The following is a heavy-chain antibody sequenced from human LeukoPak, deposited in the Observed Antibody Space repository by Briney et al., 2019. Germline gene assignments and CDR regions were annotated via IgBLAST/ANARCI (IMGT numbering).Heavy chain of an antibody. V-gene: IGHV3-53*01. Sequence: GGSLRLSCXAXGFTVSSNYMSWVRQAPGKGLEWVSVIYSGGSTYYADSVKGRFTISRDNSKNTLYLQMNSLRAEDTAVYYCARGPLIYYGSGMLDYWGQGTLVTVSS. D-gene: IGHD3-10*01. CDR3: ARGPLIYYGSGMLDY. J-gene: IGHJ4*02. CDR2: IYSGGST. CDR1: GFTVSSNY.